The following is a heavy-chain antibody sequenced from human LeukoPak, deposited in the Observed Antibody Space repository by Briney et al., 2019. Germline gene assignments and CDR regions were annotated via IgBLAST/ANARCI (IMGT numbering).Heavy chain of an antibody. CDR1: GFTFNSYA. J-gene: IGHJ4*02. CDR3: ARGPRELFGLDY. D-gene: IGHD1-7*01. Sequence: GGSLRLSCAASGFTFNSYAMHWVRQAPGKGLEYVSAISSNGGSTYYANSVKGRFTISRDNSKNTLYLQMGSLRAEDMGVYYCARGPRELFGLDYWGQGTLVTVSS. CDR2: ISSNGGST. V-gene: IGHV3-64*01.